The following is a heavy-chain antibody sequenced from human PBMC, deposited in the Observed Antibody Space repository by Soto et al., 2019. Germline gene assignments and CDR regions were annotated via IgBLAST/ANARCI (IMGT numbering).Heavy chain of an antibody. D-gene: IGHD6-13*01. CDR1: SFTSGYHA. V-gene: IGHV3-23*01. Sequence: LRLSYAASSFTSGYHAMNWVRQAPGKGLEWVSTISSNGENTHYADSVKGRFIISSDNSSNTVALQMNSLRVEDTAIYYCVSWVYAHFDSWGQGTLVTVSS. CDR2: ISSNGENT. CDR3: VSWVYAHFDS. J-gene: IGHJ4*01.